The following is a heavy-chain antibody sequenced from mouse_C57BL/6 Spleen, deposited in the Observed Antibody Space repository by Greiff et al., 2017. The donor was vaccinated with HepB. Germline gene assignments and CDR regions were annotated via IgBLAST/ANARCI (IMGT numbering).Heavy chain of an antibody. CDR1: GYTFTSYW. V-gene: IGHV1-53*01. Sequence: QVQLQQPGTELVKPGASVKLSCKASGYTFTSYWMHWVKQRPGQGLEWIGNINPSNGGTNYNEKFKSKATRTVDKSSSTAYMQLSSLTYEDSAVYYGAGIYYYGTFDYWGQGTTLTVSS. CDR3: AGIYYYGTFDY. CDR2: INPSNGGT. D-gene: IGHD1-1*01. J-gene: IGHJ2*01.